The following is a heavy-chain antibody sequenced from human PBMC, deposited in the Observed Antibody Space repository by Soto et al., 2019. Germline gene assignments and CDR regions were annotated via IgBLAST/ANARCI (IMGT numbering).Heavy chain of an antibody. Sequence: VGSLRLSCASSVFNFNSYTINCVRHSPGKRLEWLSSISSSGYIFSTDSVRGRFTISRDNAKNSVYLQINSLRAEDTAVYFCARDCSGGSCYPGMDVRGQGNTVTVYS. D-gene: IGHD2-15*01. V-gene: IGHV3-21*01. CDR2: ISSSGYI. J-gene: IGHJ6*02. CDR1: VFNFNSYT. CDR3: ARDCSGGSCYPGMDV.